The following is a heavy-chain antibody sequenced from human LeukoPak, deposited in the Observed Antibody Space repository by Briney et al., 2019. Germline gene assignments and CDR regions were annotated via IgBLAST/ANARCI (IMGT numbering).Heavy chain of an antibody. CDR3: TTGCSSTSCDIDY. CDR1: GFTFSGSA. D-gene: IGHD2-2*01. CDR2: IRSKANSYAT. V-gene: IGHV3-73*01. Sequence: QPGGSLKLSCAASGFTFSGSAMHWVRQASGKGLEWVGRIRSKANSYATAYAASVKGRFTISSDDSKNTAYLQMNSLKTEDTAVYYCTTGCSSTSCDIDYWGQGTLVTVSS. J-gene: IGHJ4*02.